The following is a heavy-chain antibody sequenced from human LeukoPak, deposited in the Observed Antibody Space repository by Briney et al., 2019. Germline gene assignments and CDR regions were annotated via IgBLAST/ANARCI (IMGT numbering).Heavy chain of an antibody. J-gene: IGHJ4*02. CDR3: VRSPFSNGY. V-gene: IGHV3-23*01. D-gene: IGHD4-11*01. CDR2: ISSSGGST. CDR1: GFTFSSYA. Sequence: GGSLRLSCAASGFTFSSYAMSWARQAPGKGLEWVSAISSSGGSTYYADSVKGRFTISRDNSKNTLYLQVNSLRAEDTAVYYCVRSPFSNGYWGQGTLVTVSS.